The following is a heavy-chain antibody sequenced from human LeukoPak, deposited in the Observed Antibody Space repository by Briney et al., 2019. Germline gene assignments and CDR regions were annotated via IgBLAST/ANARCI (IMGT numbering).Heavy chain of an antibody. CDR2: ISYDGSNK. Sequence: GGSLRLSCAASGFTFSSYAMHWVRQAPGKGLEWVAVISYDGSNKYYADSVKGRFTISRDNSKNTLYLQMNSLRAEDTAVYYCAREFLDIVIVAAAHYFDYWGQGTLVTVSS. D-gene: IGHD2-2*03. V-gene: IGHV3-30*04. CDR3: AREFLDIVIVAAAHYFDY. CDR1: GFTFSSYA. J-gene: IGHJ4*02.